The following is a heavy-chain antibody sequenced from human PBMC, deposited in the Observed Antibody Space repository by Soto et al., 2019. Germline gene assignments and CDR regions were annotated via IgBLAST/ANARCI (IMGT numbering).Heavy chain of an antibody. D-gene: IGHD4-17*01. J-gene: IGHJ4*02. CDR3: ARAWGEADYGDYGVVGDY. CDR1: GGSISSGDYY. V-gene: IGHV4-30-4*01. CDR2: IYYSGST. Sequence: PSETLSLTCTVSGGSISSGDYYWSWIRQPPGKGLEWIGYIYYSGSTYYNPSLKSRGTISVDTSKNQFSLKLSSVTDSETAAPYCARAWGEADYGDYGVVGDYWGQGTLVTVSS.